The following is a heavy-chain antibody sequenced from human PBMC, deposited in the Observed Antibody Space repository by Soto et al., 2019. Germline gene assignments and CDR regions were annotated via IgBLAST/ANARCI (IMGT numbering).Heavy chain of an antibody. CDR2: ISSSSTNI. CDR3: ARGRDGYNYYFDY. D-gene: IGHD5-12*01. Sequence: EVQLVESGGGLVQPGGSLRLSCAASGFTFSSYSMNWVRQAPGKGLEWVSYISSSSTNIYYADSVKGRFTISRDNAKNSLYLQMISLRDEDTAIYYCARGRDGYNYYFDYWGQGTLVTVSS. V-gene: IGHV3-48*02. J-gene: IGHJ4*02. CDR1: GFTFSSYS.